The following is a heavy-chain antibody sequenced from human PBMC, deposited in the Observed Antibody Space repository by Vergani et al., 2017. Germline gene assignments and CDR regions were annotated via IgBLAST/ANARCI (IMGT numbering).Heavy chain of an antibody. J-gene: IGHJ4*02. V-gene: IGHV1-2*02. CDR3: ARAPLTGANFDY. CDR1: GGTFSSYT. D-gene: IGHD7-27*01. CDR2: INPNSGGT. Sequence: QVQLVQSGAEVKKPGSSVKVSCKASGGTFSSYTISWVRQAPGQGLEWMGWINPNSGGTNYAQKFQGRVTMTRDTSISTAYMELSRLRSDDTAVYYCARAPLTGANFDYWGQGTLVTVSS.